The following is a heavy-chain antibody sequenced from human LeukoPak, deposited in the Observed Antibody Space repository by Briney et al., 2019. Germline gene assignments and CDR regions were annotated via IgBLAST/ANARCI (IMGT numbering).Heavy chain of an antibody. Sequence: ASVKVSCKASGYTFTGYYMHWVRQAPGQGLEWMGRINPNSGGTSYAQKFQGRVTMTRDTSISTAYMELSRLRSDDTAVYYCAREVVWNGDWFDPWGQGTLVTVSS. CDR2: INPNSGGT. V-gene: IGHV1-2*06. J-gene: IGHJ5*02. CDR1: GYTFTGYY. D-gene: IGHD1-1*01. CDR3: AREVVWNGDWFDP.